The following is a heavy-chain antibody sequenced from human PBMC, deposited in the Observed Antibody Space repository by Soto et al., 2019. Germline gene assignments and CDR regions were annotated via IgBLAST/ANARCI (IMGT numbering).Heavy chain of an antibody. CDR2: ISSSSSFI. J-gene: IGHJ5*02. Sequence: GGSLRLSCAASGFTFSNYNMNWVRQAPGKGLEWVSSISSSSSFIYYADSVKGRFTISRDNAKNSLHLQMNSLRVEDTAVYYCAKTLGSSWYWFDPWGQETLVTVSS. CDR1: GFTFSNYN. V-gene: IGHV3-21*01. CDR3: AKTLGSSWYWFDP. D-gene: IGHD6-13*01.